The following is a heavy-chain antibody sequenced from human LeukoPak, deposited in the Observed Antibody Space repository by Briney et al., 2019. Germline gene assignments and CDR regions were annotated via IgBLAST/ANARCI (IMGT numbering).Heavy chain of an antibody. D-gene: IGHD3-10*02. Sequence: PGRSLRLSCAASGFTVSSNYMSWVRQAPGKGLEWVSVIYSGGSTYYADSVKGRFTISRDNSKNTLYLQMNSLRPEDTAVYYCARSPRFGEFNSWGQGTLVTVSS. CDR1: GFTVSSNY. CDR3: ARSPRFGEFNS. CDR2: IYSGGST. J-gene: IGHJ4*02. V-gene: IGHV3-66*02.